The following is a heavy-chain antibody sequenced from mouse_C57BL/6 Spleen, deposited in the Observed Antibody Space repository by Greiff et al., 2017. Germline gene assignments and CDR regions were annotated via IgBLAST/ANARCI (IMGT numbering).Heavy chain of an antibody. V-gene: IGHV6-3*01. J-gene: IGHJ2*01. CDR3: TVLYYYGSSSVDY. Sequence: DVTLVESGGGLVQPGGSMKLSCVASGFTFSNYWMNWVRQSPEKGLEWVAQIRLKSDNYATLYDESVKGSFTISRDDSKSSVYLQMNNLRAEDTGIYYCTVLYYYGSSSVDYWGQGTTLTVSS. CDR1: GFTFSNYW. CDR2: IRLKSDNYAT. D-gene: IGHD1-1*01.